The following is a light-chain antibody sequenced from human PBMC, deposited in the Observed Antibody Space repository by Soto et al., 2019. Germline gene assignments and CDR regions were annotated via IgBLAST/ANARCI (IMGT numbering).Light chain of an antibody. J-gene: IGKJ3*01. CDR3: QQDLRPPLT. Sequence: ETVMTQSPATLSVSPGERATLSCRASQSVSTNLAWYQQKPGQAPRLLIYDISLRGTGIPTRFSGSGSGTEFTLTISSLQSEDFATYYCQQDLRPPLTFGPGTKVDIK. CDR2: DIS. V-gene: IGKV3D-15*01. CDR1: QSVSTN.